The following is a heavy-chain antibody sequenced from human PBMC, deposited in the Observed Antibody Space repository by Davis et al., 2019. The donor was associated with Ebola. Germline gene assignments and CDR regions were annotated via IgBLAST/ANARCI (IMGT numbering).Heavy chain of an antibody. J-gene: IGHJ4*02. V-gene: IGHV5-51*01. CDR2: IYTGDSDT. CDR1: GNSFTSHW. CDR3: ARQGTTSWDS. Sequence: GESLKISCKDSGNSFTSHWIGWVRQMPGKGLEWMGLIYTGDSDTRYSPSFRGQVTISVDKPIRTAYLHWNSLKASDTATYYCARQGTTSWDSWGQGTLVTVSS. D-gene: IGHD2-2*01.